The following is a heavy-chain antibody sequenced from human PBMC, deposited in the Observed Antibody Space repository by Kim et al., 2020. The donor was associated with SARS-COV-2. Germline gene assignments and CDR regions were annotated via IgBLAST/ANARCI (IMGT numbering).Heavy chain of an antibody. CDR3: ARGSFQQGFDP. V-gene: IGHV3-74*01. CDR2: IKSDGSDT. CDR1: GFTFSSYW. D-gene: IGHD6-13*01. Sequence: GGSLRLSCEASGFTFSSYWMNWVRQGPGKGLVWVSRIKSDGSDTHYADSVKGRFTISRDNAKNKLHLQLNRLGVEDTAIYYCARGSFQQGFDPWGQGTLVTVSS. J-gene: IGHJ5*02.